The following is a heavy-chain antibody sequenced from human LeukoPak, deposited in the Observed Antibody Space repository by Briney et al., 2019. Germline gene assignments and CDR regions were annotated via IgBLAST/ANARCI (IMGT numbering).Heavy chain of an antibody. CDR3: AKDHYWSIDY. D-gene: IGHD3-3*01. Sequence: PGGSLRLSCAASGLDFSSNWMHWVRHAPGQGLVWVSRIKGDGISTNYADSVKGRFTISRDIAKNTLYLQMNSLRAEDTGVYYCAKDHYWSIDYWGGGTLVTVSS. J-gene: IGHJ4*02. V-gene: IGHV3-74*01. CDR1: GLDFSSNW. CDR2: IKGDGIST.